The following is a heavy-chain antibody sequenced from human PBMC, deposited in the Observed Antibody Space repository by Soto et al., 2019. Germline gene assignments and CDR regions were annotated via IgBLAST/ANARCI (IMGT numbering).Heavy chain of an antibody. V-gene: IGHV4-59*01. CDR1: GGSISSYY. CDR2: IHYTGRT. J-gene: IGHJ5*02. Sequence: SETLSLTCTVSGGSISSYYWSWIRQPPGKGLEWIGYIHYTGRTKYNPSLKSRVTMSVDTSKNQFSLKLSSVTAADTAVYYCASGPDYGWFDPWGQGTLVTRLL. CDR3: ASGPDYGWFDP. D-gene: IGHD4-17*01.